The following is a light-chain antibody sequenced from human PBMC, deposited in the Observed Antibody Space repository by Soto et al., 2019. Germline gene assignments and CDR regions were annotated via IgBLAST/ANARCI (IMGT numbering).Light chain of an antibody. J-gene: IGKJ2*01. Sequence: DIQMTQSPSTLSASVGDRVTITCRASQSISNWLAWYQQKPGKAPKLLIYDASTLESGVPSRFSGSGSGTEFTLTISSLQPDDFATYYCQQYDSYSFFGQGTKLEIK. CDR2: DAS. CDR1: QSISNW. V-gene: IGKV1-5*01. CDR3: QQYDSYSF.